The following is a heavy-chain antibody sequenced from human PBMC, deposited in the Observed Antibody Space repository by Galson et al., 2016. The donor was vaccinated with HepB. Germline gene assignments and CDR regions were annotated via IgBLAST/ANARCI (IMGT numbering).Heavy chain of an antibody. CDR2: TYYRSRWYN. D-gene: IGHD5-12*01. V-gene: IGHV6-1*01. J-gene: IGHJ4*02. Sequence: CAISGDSVSSNSAAWNWIRQSPSRGLEWLGRTYYRSRWYNDYAVSVKSRIIINPDTSKNQFSLQLSSVTPGDTAVYYCAREVPLGGSSPFYIDFWGQGMLVTVSS. CDR1: GDSVSSNSAA. CDR3: AREVPLGGSSPFYIDF.